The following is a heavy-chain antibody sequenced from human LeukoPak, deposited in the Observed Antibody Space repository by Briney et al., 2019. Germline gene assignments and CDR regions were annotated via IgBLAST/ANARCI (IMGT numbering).Heavy chain of an antibody. Sequence: ASVKVSCKVSGYTLTELSMHWVLQAPGKGLEWMGGFDPEDGETIYAQKFQGRVTMTEDTSTDTAYMELSSLRSEDTAVYYCATDSHTYYYDSSGYPLDYWGQGTLVTVSS. CDR3: ATDSHTYYYDSSGYPLDY. D-gene: IGHD3-22*01. J-gene: IGHJ4*02. CDR1: GYTLTELS. CDR2: FDPEDGET. V-gene: IGHV1-24*01.